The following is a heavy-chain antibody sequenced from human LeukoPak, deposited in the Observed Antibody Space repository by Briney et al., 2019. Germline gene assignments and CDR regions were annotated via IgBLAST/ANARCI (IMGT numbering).Heavy chain of an antibody. CDR1: GYTFTSYE. J-gene: IGHJ6*02. V-gene: IGHV1-8*01. Sequence: ASVKVSCKASGYTFTSYEINWVRQATGQGLEWMAGMNPNSGNTGYAQKFQGRVTMTRDTSISTAYMELSSLRSEDTAVYCARGINGMDVWGQGTTVTVSS. CDR3: ARGINGMDV. CDR2: MNPNSGNT. D-gene: IGHD1-14*01.